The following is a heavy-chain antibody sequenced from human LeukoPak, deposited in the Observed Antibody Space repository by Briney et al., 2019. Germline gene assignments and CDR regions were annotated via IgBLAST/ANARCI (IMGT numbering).Heavy chain of an antibody. CDR2: VSSDGSTK. V-gene: IGHV3-30*18. CDR3: AKEYDSGGYGANFDY. Sequence: GGSLRLSCTASKFTFSNYGMQWVRQAPGKGREWVAVVSSDGSTKYYADSVKGRFTISRDNSRNTMYLKMNSLRAEDTAVYYCAKEYDSGGYGANFDYWGQGTLVTVSS. D-gene: IGHD3-10*01. CDR1: KFTFSNYG. J-gene: IGHJ4*02.